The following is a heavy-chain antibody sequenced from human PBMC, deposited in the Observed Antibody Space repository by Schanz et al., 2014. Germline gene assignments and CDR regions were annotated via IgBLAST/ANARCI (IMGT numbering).Heavy chain of an antibody. CDR3: ARGLKGGAGGAFDY. J-gene: IGHJ4*02. CDR1: GFTFSTFA. CDR2: INTGVNT. Sequence: VQLVESGGDLVQPGGSLRLSCSASGFTFSTFAMHWVRQAPGKGLEWVSAINTGVNTYYADSVRGRFTMSRDNSKNTLYLQMNSLGGGDAAVYYWARGLKGGAGGAFDYWGQGTLVAVSA. V-gene: IGHV3-64*04. D-gene: IGHD1-26*01.